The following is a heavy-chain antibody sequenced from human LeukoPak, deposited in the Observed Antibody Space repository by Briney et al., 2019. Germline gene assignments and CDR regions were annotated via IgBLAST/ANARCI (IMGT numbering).Heavy chain of an antibody. CDR1: GYTFTGHY. V-gene: IGHV1-2*02. Sequence: GASVKVSCKASGYTFTGHYMHWVRQAPGQGLEWMGWINPKNAGTNFAQRFQGRVTMTRDTSISTAYMELSRLRSDDTAVYYCARGHWLAVAGTGYFDYWGQGTLVTVSS. D-gene: IGHD6-19*01. CDR2: INPKNAGT. J-gene: IGHJ4*02. CDR3: ARGHWLAVAGTGYFDY.